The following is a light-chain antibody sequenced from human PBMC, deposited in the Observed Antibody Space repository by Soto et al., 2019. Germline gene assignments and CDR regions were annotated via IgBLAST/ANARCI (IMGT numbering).Light chain of an antibody. CDR3: QQCYSYPWT. CDR1: QGISSY. V-gene: IGKV1-8*01. CDR2: AAS. Sequence: AIRMTQSPSSFSASTGDRVTITCRASQGISSYLAWYQQKPGKAPKLLIYAASTLQSEVPSRFSGSGSGTDFTLTISCLQPEDFATYYCQQCYSYPWTFGQGTKVEIK. J-gene: IGKJ1*01.